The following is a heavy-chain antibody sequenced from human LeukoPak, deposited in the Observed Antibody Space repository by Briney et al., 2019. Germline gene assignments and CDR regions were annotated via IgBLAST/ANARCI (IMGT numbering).Heavy chain of an antibody. J-gene: IGHJ4*02. Sequence: GGPLRLSCAASGFTFSGNWWDWVRQAPGKGMEWVANINQDGSGQYYTASVKGRFTISRDNAKNSLYLQMNSLRAEDTAVYDCSRSLDYLGQGALVTVSS. V-gene: IGHV3-7*01. CDR2: INQDGSGQ. CDR3: SRSLDY. CDR1: GFTFSGNW.